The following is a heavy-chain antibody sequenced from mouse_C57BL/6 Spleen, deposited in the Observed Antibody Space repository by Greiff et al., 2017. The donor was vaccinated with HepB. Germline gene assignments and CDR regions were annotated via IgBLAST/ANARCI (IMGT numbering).Heavy chain of an antibody. CDR3: ARPTVVAPFDY. CDR1: GYTFTDYY. Sequence: EVQLQQSGPVLVKPGASVKMSCKASGYTFTDYYMNWVKQSHGKSLEWIGVINPYNGGTSYNQKFKGKATLTVDKSSSTAYMELNSLTSEDSAVYYCARPTVVAPFDYWGQGTTLTVSS. D-gene: IGHD1-1*01. CDR2: INPYNGGT. V-gene: IGHV1-19*01. J-gene: IGHJ2*01.